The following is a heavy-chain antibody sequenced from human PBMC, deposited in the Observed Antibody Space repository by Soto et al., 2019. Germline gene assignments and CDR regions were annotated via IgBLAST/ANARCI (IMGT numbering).Heavy chain of an antibody. D-gene: IGHD2-21*02. V-gene: IGHV4-30-2*01. J-gene: IGHJ2*01. CDR3: ARDVCGGDCLRSYWYFDL. Sequence: PSETLSLTCAVSGGSISSGGYSWSWIRQPPGKGLEWIGYIYHSGSTYYNPSLKSRVTISVDRSKNQFSLKLSSVTAADTAVYYCARDVCGGDCLRSYWYFDLWGRGTLVTVSS. CDR2: IYHSGST. CDR1: GGSISSGGYS.